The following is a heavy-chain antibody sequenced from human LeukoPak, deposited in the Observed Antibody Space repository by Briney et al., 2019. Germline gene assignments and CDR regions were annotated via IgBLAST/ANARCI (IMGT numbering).Heavy chain of an antibody. D-gene: IGHD1-26*01. CDR3: VRLVRYGMDV. J-gene: IGHJ6*02. CDR2: IYYSGST. Sequence: NPSETLSLTCTVSGGSIRSGGYYWGWIRQPPGKGLEWIGSIYYSGSTYYKPSLKSRVTISVDTSKNQFSLKLSSVTAADTAVCYCVRLVRYGMDVWGQGTTVTVSS. CDR1: GGSIRSGGYY. V-gene: IGHV4-39*01.